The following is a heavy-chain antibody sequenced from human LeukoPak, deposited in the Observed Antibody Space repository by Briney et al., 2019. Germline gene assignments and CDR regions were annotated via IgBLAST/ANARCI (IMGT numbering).Heavy chain of an antibody. Sequence: SETLSLTCTVSGGSISSYYWSWIRQPPGKGLEWIGYIYYSGSTNYNPSLKSRVTISVDTSKNQFSLKLSSVTAADTAVYYCARGGDYYDSSGYSYYYYGMDVWGQGTTVTVSS. D-gene: IGHD3-22*01. CDR1: GGSISSYY. J-gene: IGHJ6*02. CDR3: ARGGDYYDSSGYSYYYYGMDV. CDR2: IYYSGST. V-gene: IGHV4-59*01.